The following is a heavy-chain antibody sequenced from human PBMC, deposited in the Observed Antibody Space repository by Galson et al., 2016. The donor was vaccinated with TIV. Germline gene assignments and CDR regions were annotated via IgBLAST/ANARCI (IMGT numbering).Heavy chain of an antibody. J-gene: IGHJ4*02. CDR1: GFSFSIYN. Sequence: SLRLSCAASGFSFSIYNMYWVRQAPGKGLEWISYISTTSSLIYYADSVRGRFTISRDNDKSSLYLQMNSLRAEDTALYYCAREGRDGYNPYFDSWGQGTLVTVSS. CDR3: AREGRDGYNPYFDS. V-gene: IGHV3-48*01. CDR2: ISTTSSLI. D-gene: IGHD5-24*01.